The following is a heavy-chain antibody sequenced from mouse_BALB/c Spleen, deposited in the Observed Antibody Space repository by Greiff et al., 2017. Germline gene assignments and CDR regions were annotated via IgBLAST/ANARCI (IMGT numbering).Heavy chain of an antibody. CDR3: ARRRYDDYFDY. V-gene: IGHV3-2*02. CDR1: GYSITSDYA. J-gene: IGHJ2*01. D-gene: IGHD2-14*01. Sequence: EVQLQQSGPGLVKPSQSLSLTCTVTGYSITSDYAWNWIRQFPGNKLEWMGYISYSGSTSYNPSLKSRISITRDTSKNQFFLQLNSVTTEDTATYYCARRRYDDYFDYWGQGTTLTVSS. CDR2: ISYSGST.